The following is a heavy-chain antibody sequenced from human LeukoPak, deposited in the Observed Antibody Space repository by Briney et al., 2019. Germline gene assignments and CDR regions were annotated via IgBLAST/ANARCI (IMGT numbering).Heavy chain of an antibody. Sequence: GESLKISCKGSGYSFISYWISWVRQMPGKDLEWMGRIDPRDSYTNYSPSLLGHVTISADKSITTACLQWSSLKASDTAIYYCATHRVGRLPYSFDYWGQGTLVTVSS. D-gene: IGHD3/OR15-3a*01. J-gene: IGHJ4*02. V-gene: IGHV5-10-1*01. CDR2: IDPRDSYT. CDR3: ATHRVGRLPYSFDY. CDR1: GYSFISYW.